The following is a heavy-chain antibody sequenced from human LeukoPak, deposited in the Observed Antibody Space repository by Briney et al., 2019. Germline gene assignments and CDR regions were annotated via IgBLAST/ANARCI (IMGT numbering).Heavy chain of an antibody. V-gene: IGHV3-21*01. CDR1: VFTFSSYS. Sequence: PGGSLRLSCAASVFTFSSYSMNWVRQAPGKGLEWVSAISSSSSYIYYADSVKGRFTISRDNARNSLYLQMNSLRAEDTAMYYCAREGAAAAPYWGQGTLVTVSS. D-gene: IGHD6-13*01. CDR2: ISSSSSYI. J-gene: IGHJ4*02. CDR3: AREGAAAAPY.